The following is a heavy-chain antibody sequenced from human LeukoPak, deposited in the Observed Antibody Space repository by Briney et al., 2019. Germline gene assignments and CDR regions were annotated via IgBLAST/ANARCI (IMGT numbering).Heavy chain of an antibody. V-gene: IGHV4-39*07. CDR1: GGSISSSSYY. D-gene: IGHD1-26*01. Sequence: SETLSLTCTVSGGSISSSSYYWGWIRQPPGKGLEWIGSIYYSGSTYYNPSLKSRVTISVDKSKNQFSLKLSSVTAADTAVYYCARVGATKGGVDYWGQGTLVTVSS. CDR2: IYYSGST. CDR3: ARVGATKGGVDY. J-gene: IGHJ4*02.